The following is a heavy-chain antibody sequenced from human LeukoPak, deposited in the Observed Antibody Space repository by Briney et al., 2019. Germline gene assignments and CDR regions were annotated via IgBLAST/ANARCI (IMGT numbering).Heavy chain of an antibody. CDR3: AARRGIAPRPLGS. CDR2: INHGGST. Sequence: SETLSLTCAVYGLSFSTYSWNWIRQPPGKGLEWIGEINHGGSTDYNPTLKSRVTISVDTSKNQFSLKLSSVTAADTAVYYCAARRGIAPRPLGSWGQGTLVTVSS. D-gene: IGHD6-6*01. J-gene: IGHJ5*02. V-gene: IGHV4-34*01. CDR1: GLSFSTYS.